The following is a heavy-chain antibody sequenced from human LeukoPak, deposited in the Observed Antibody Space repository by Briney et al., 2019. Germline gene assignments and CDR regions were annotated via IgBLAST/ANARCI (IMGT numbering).Heavy chain of an antibody. Sequence: GGSLRLSCAASGLSVSSNHMNWVRQAPGKGLEWVSVIYSGGSTYYTDSVKGRFTISRDNSKNTLYLQMNSLRVEDTAVYYCAKTLYGHNDYWGQGTLVTVSS. D-gene: IGHD4-17*01. CDR3: AKTLYGHNDY. CDR1: GLSVSSNH. J-gene: IGHJ4*02. CDR2: IYSGGST. V-gene: IGHV3-53*01.